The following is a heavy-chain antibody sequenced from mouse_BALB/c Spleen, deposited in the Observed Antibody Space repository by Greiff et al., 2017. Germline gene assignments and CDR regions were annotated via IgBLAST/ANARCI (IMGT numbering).Heavy chain of an antibody. J-gene: IGHJ1*01. Sequence: EVKLVESGGGLVKPGGSLTLSCAASGFTFSSYTMSWVRQTPEKRLEWVATISSGGSYTYYPDSVKGRFTISRDNAKNTLYLQMSSLKTEDTTMYYCTREGGNYRYFDVWGAGTTVTVSS. V-gene: IGHV5-6-4*01. CDR2: ISSGGSYT. D-gene: IGHD2-1*01. CDR1: GFTFSSYT. CDR3: TREGGNYRYFDV.